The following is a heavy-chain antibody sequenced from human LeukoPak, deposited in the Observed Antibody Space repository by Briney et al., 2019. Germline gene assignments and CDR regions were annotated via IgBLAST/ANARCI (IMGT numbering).Heavy chain of an antibody. D-gene: IGHD6-6*01. CDR2: INHSGST. CDR3: SSIAARPWAFDI. V-gene: IGHV4-34*01. Sequence: SETRSLTCAVYGGSFSGYYWSWIRQPPGKGLEWIGEINHSGSTNYNPSLKSRVTISVDTSKNQFSLKLSSVTAADTAVYYCSSIAARPWAFDIWGQGTMVTVSS. CDR1: GGSFSGYY. J-gene: IGHJ3*02.